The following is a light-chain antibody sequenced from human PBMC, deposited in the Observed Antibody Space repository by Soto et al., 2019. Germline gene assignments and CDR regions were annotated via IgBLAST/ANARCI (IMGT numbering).Light chain of an antibody. CDR2: DVN. V-gene: IGLV2-11*01. CDR3: CSDSNTYTWV. J-gene: IGLJ2*01. Sequence: QSVLTQPRSVSGSPGQSVTISCTGPRTYVGIYDYISWYQQHPGKAPKLMIYDVNKRPSGVPDRFSGSKSGNTASLTISGLQAEDEADYYCCSDSNTYTWVFGGGTKVTVL. CDR1: RTYVGIYDY.